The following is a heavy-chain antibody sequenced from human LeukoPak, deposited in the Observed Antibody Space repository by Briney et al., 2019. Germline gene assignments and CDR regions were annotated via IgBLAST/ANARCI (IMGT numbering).Heavy chain of an antibody. J-gene: IGHJ4*02. V-gene: IGHV3-74*01. CDR3: ARGSSVVALD. D-gene: IGHD2-15*01. CDR2: ITSEGGST. Sequence: PGGSLRLSCAAFGFTFSSYWMHWVRQVPGKGLVWVSRITSEGGSTSYADSVKGRFTISRDNAKNTLYLQMNSLRAEDTAVYYCARGSSVVALDWGQGTLVTVSS. CDR1: GFTFSSYW.